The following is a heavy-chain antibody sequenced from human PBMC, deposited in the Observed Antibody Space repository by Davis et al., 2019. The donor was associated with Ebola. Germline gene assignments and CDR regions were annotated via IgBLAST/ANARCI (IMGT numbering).Heavy chain of an antibody. Sequence: ASVKVSCKASGYTFTSYGISWVRQAPGQGLEWMGIINPSGGSTSYAQKFQGRVTMTRDTSTSTVYMELSSLRSEDTAVYYCARDLTVRGIAAAGSGYWGQGTLVTVSS. V-gene: IGHV1-46*01. CDR1: GYTFTSYG. J-gene: IGHJ4*02. CDR3: ARDLTVRGIAAAGSGY. CDR2: INPSGGST. D-gene: IGHD6-13*01.